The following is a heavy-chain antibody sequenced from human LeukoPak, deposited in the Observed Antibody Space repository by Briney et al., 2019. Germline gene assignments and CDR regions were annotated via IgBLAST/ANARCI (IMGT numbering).Heavy chain of an antibody. J-gene: IGHJ4*02. CDR3: TRVPMRVSSNWAYFDY. CDR1: GFTFGDYA. CDR2: IRNKAYGATT. D-gene: IGHD7-27*01. V-gene: IGHV3-49*04. Sequence: GGSLRLSCTASGFTFGDYAMSWVRQAPGKGLEWVGFIRNKAYGATTEYAASVKGRFTISRDDSKSIAYLQMNSLKTEDTAVYYCTRVPMRVSSNWAYFDYWGQGTLVTVSS.